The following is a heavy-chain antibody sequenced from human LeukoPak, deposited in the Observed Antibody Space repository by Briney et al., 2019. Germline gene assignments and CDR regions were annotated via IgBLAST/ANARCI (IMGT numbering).Heavy chain of an antibody. CDR2: ISYDGSNK. V-gene: IGHV3-30-3*01. Sequence: GGSLRLSCAASGFTFSSYAMHWVRQAPGKGLEWVAVISYDGSNKYYADSVKGRFTISRDNSKNTLYLQMNSLRAGDTAVYYCARDGYSSGWFSPYNWFDPWGQGTLVTVSS. D-gene: IGHD6-19*01. J-gene: IGHJ5*02. CDR1: GFTFSSYA. CDR3: ARDGYSSGWFSPYNWFDP.